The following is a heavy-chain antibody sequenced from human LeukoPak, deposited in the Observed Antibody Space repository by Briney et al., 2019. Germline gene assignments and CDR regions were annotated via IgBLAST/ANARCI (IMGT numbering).Heavy chain of an antibody. D-gene: IGHD6-13*01. J-gene: IGHJ4*02. CDR1: GDSISSGYY. Sequence: ASETLSLTCTVSGDSISSGYYWGWIRQPPGKGLEWIGSLYHSGSTYYNPSLKSRVTMSLDTSKNQFSLKLSSVTAADTAVYYCASTGYSSSWYEGQIDYWGQGTLVTVSS. CDR2: LYHSGST. CDR3: ASTGYSSSWYEGQIDY. V-gene: IGHV4-38-2*02.